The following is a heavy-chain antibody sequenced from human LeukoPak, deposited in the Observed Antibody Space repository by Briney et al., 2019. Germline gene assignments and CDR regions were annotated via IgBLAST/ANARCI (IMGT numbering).Heavy chain of an antibody. CDR1: GFNFGDYA. D-gene: IGHD3-22*01. J-gene: IGHJ4*02. CDR3: SVEVGSGYPPPGSDSSVYPGY. Sequence: GGSLRLSCRASGFNFGDYAMSWVRQAPGRGLEWVGFVRSKKYGGTTEYAASVKGRFTISRDASKSIAYLQMNSLKTEDTAVYYCSVEVGSGYPPPGSDSSVYPGYWGQGTLVTVSS. CDR2: VRSKKYGGTT. V-gene: IGHV3-49*04.